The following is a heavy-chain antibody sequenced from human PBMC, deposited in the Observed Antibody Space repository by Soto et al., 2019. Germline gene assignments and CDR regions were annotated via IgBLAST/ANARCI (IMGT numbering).Heavy chain of an antibody. CDR2: IIPIFGTA. V-gene: IGHV1-69*12. CDR3: ARHRVGGYNSWGFDY. D-gene: IGHD5-12*01. Sequence: QVQLVQSGAEVKKPGSSVKVSCKASGGTFSSYAISWVRQAPGQGLEWMGGIIPIFGTANYAQKFQGRVTITADESTSTAHMELSSLRSEDTAVYYCARHRVGGYNSWGFDYWGQGTLVTVSS. CDR1: GGTFSSYA. J-gene: IGHJ4*02.